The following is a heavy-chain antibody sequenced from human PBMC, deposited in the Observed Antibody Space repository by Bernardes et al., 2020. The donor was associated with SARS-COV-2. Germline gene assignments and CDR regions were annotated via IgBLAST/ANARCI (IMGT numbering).Heavy chain of an antibody. V-gene: IGHV1-18*04. D-gene: IGHD3-9*01. CDR1: GYTFTSHG. CDR2: ISGHNGDT. J-gene: IGHJ5*02. CDR3: ARETPYGILNGYYSLPWFDP. Sequence: ASVKVSCKASGYTFTSHGITWVRQAPGQGLEWMGWISGHNGDTKYAQNFQGRVTMTTDTSRSTTYMELRSLRYDDTAVYYCARETPYGILNGYYSLPWFDPWGQGTLVTVSS.